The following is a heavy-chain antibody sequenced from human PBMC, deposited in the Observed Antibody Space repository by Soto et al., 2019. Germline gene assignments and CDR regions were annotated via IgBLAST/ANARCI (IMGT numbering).Heavy chain of an antibody. CDR1: GYSFTTYG. CDR2: ISGYNGNT. CDR3: AREGPAPYYYYGMDV. Sequence: SVKVSCKTSGYSFTTYGISWVRQAPGQGLEWMGWISGYNGNTNYAQKLKGRLTMTTDTSTSTAYMELRSLTSDDTAVYYCAREGPAPYYYYGMDVWGQGSTVTVSS. V-gene: IGHV1-18*01. J-gene: IGHJ6*02.